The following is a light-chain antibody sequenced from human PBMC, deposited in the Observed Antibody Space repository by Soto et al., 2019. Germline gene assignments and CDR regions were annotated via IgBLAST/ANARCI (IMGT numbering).Light chain of an antibody. CDR2: KAS. Sequence: DIEITQSPSTLSGSVGDILTITCRASQTISSWLAWYQQKPGKAPKLLIYKASTLKSGVPSRFSGSGSGTEFTLTISSLQPDDFASYYCQQHKSYPVTFGGGTKV. V-gene: IGKV1-5*03. J-gene: IGKJ4*01. CDR3: QQHKSYPVT. CDR1: QTISSW.